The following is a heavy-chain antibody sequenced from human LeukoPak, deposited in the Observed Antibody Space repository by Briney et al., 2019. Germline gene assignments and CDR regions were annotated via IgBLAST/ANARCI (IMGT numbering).Heavy chain of an antibody. V-gene: IGHV3-23*01. CDR1: GFTFSSYA. CDR3: AKDTDLAVAGQSFDY. Sequence: GGSLRLSCAASGFTFSSYAMSWVRQAPGKGLEWVSAISGSGGSTYYADSVKGRFTISRDNSKNALYLQMNSLRAEDTAVYYCAKDTDLAVAGQSFDYWGQGTLVTVSS. CDR2: ISGSGGST. D-gene: IGHD6-19*01. J-gene: IGHJ4*02.